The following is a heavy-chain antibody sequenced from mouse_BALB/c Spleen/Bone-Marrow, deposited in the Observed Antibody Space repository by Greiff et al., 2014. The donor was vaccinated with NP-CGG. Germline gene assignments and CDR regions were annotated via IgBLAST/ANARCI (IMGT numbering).Heavy chain of an antibody. J-gene: IGHJ3*01. CDR1: GFNIKDTY. CDR3: AAYYYGSSQFAY. Sequence: EVQRVESGAELVKPGASVKLSCTASGFNIKDTYMHWVKQRPEQGLEWIGRIDPANGNTKYDPTFQGKATITADTSSNTAYLQLSSLTSEDTAVYYCAAYYYGSSQFAYWGQGTLVTVSA. V-gene: IGHV14-3*02. CDR2: IDPANGNT. D-gene: IGHD1-1*01.